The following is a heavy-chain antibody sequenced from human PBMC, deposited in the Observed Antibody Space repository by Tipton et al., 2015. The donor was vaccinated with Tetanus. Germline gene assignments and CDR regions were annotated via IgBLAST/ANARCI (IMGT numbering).Heavy chain of an antibody. CDR1: GFSLSTSGVG. J-gene: IGHJ4*02. CDR2: IYWNDDK. Sequence: LVKPTQTLTLTCTFSGFSLSTSGVGVGWIRQPPGKALEWLALIYWNDDKRYSPSLKSRLTITKDTSKNQVVLTMTNMDPVDTATYYCAHTNSDSFWSGYYPYYFDYWGQGTLVTVSS. D-gene: IGHD3-3*01. V-gene: IGHV2-5*01. CDR3: AHTNSDSFWSGYYPYYFDY.